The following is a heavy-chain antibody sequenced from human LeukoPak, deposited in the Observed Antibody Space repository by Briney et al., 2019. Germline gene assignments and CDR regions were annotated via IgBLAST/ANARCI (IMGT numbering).Heavy chain of an antibody. D-gene: IGHD4-11*01. Sequence: GRSLRLSCAASGFTFNNFGMHWVRQAPGKGLEWVAVIWSDGSIQLYADSAKGRFTISRDNSKNTLHLQMNGLSAEDTAVYFCAKDSPLQPHYFDSWGQGALVTVSS. V-gene: IGHV3-33*06. CDR2: IWSDGSIQ. CDR3: AKDSPLQPHYFDS. CDR1: GFTFNNFG. J-gene: IGHJ4*02.